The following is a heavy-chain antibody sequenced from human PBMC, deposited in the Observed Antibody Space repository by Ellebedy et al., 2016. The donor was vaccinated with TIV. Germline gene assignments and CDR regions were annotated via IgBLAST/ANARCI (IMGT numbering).Heavy chain of an antibody. Sequence: MPSETLSLTCTVSGGSISSGDYYRSWIRQPPGKGLEWIGYIYYSGSTYYNPSLKSRVTISVDTSKNQFSLKLSSVTAADTAVYYCAIGPAMVLYYFDYWGQGTLVTVSS. V-gene: IGHV4-30-4*01. CDR3: AIGPAMVLYYFDY. CDR1: GGSISSGDYY. J-gene: IGHJ4*02. CDR2: IYYSGST. D-gene: IGHD5-18*01.